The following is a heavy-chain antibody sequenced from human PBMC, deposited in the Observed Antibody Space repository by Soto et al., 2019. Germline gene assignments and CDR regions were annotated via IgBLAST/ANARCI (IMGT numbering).Heavy chain of an antibody. CDR3: AREGSAAAGTKGYYYYYMDV. CDR2: IYYSGST. D-gene: IGHD6-13*01. J-gene: IGHJ6*03. CDR1: GGSISSGGYY. Sequence: TLSLTCTVSGGSISSGGYYWSWIRQHTGKGLEWIGYIYYSGSTYYNPSLKSRVTISVDTSKNQFSLKLSSVTAADTAVYYCAREGSAAAGTKGYYYYYMDVWGKGTTVTVSS. V-gene: IGHV4-31*03.